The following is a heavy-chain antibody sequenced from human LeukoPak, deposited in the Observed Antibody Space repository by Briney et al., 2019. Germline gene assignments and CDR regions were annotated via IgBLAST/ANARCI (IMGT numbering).Heavy chain of an antibody. D-gene: IGHD1-1*01. Sequence: GESLQISCKGSGYSFTYYWIGWVRQMPGKGLEWMGIIYPGDSDTRYRPSFQGQVTISVDKSISTSYLQWSSLKASETAMYYCERQDGNSKYYFDYWGQGTLVTVSS. CDR2: IYPGDSDT. J-gene: IGHJ4*02. CDR3: ERQDGNSKYYFDY. CDR1: GYSFTYYW. V-gene: IGHV5-51*01.